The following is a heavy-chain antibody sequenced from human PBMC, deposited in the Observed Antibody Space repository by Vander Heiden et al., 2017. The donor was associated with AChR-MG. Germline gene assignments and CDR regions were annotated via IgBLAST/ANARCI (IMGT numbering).Heavy chain of an antibody. D-gene: IGHD6-13*01. CDR2: IDPSDSYT. V-gene: IGHV5-10-1*03. CDR3: ARHYTPYSSSPFDY. Sequence: EVQLVQSGAEVKKPGESLRISCKGSGYSLTSYWISWLRQMPGKGLEWMGTIDPSDSYTNYSPSFQGHVTISADKSISTAYLQWSSLKASDTAMYYCARHYTPYSSSPFDYWGQGTLVTVSS. J-gene: IGHJ4*02. CDR1: GYSLTSYW.